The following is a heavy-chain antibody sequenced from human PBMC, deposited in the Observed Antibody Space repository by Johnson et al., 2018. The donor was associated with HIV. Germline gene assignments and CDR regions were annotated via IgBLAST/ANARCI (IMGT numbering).Heavy chain of an antibody. V-gene: IGHV3-30*04. CDR3: AREVSSGGYCTTTTCYAAAFDI. D-gene: IGHD2-2*01. J-gene: IGHJ3*02. CDR2: ISYDGNNK. CDR1: GFTFSSYA. Sequence: QVQLVESGGGVVQPGRSLRLSCAASGFTFSSYALHWVRQAPGKGLEWVSFISYDGNNKIYADSVKGRFTISRDNSKNKLYVQMNSLRAADTAVYYCAREVSSGGYCTTTTCYAAAFDIWGRGTMVTVSS.